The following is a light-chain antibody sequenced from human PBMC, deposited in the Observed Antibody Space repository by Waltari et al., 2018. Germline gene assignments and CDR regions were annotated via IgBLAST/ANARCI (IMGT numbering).Light chain of an antibody. J-gene: IGLJ2*01. CDR3: SSKTSSSTVV. CDR1: SSDVGGYNC. CDR2: DVS. Sequence: QSALTQPASVSGSPGQSITISCTGTSSDVGGYNCVSWYQHHPGKAPKLLVFDVSNPPSGASNRFSGSKSGNTASLTIAGLQAGDEADYYCSSKTSSSTVVFGGGTKLTVL. V-gene: IGLV2-14*03.